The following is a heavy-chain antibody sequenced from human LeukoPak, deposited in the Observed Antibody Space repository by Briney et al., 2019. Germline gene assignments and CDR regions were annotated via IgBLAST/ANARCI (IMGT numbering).Heavy chain of an antibody. CDR3: ARGHYYDTSGYYYLDF. V-gene: IGHV3-23*01. D-gene: IGHD3-22*01. CDR1: GFTFSGYA. J-gene: IGHJ4*02. Sequence: GGSLRLSCEASGFTFSGYAVSWVRQAPGKGLEWVSGFGTDGNTHYAESVRGRFDISRDTSKTTVYLQMNSLRAEDTAVYYCARGHYYDTSGYYYLDFWGQGTLVTVSS. CDR2: FGTDGNT.